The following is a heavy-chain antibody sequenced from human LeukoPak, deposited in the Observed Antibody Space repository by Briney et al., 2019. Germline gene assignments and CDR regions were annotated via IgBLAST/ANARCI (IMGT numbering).Heavy chain of an antibody. D-gene: IGHD2-15*01. Sequence: GGSLRLSCAASGFTFSSYGMHWVRQAPGTGLEWVAVISYDGSNKYYADSVKGRFTISRDNSKNTLYLQMNSLRAEDTAVYYCAKDLEYCSGGSCNYYYYGMDVWGQGTTVTVSS. CDR2: ISYDGSNK. CDR3: AKDLEYCSGGSCNYYYYGMDV. V-gene: IGHV3-30*18. J-gene: IGHJ6*02. CDR1: GFTFSSYG.